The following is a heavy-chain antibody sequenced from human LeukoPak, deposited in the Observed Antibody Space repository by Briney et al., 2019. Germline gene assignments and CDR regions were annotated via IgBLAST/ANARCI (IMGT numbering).Heavy chain of an antibody. J-gene: IGHJ4*02. CDR1: GGSFSGYY. CDR2: INHSGST. D-gene: IGHD3-3*01. CDR3: ARGFYDFWSGYYDY. V-gene: IGHV4-34*01. Sequence: SQTLSLTCAVYGGSFSGYYWSWIRLPPGKGLEWIGEINHSGSTNYNPSLKSRVTISVDTSKNQFSLKLSSVTAADTAVYYCARGFYDFWSGYYDYWGQGTLVTVSS.